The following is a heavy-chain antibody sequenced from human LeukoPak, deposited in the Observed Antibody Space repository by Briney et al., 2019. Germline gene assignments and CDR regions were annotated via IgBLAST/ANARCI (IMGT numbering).Heavy chain of an antibody. J-gene: IGHJ5*02. CDR3: ARDPGIAVAGTENWFDP. CDR2: ISAYNGNT. D-gene: IGHD6-19*01. V-gene: IGHV1-18*01. Sequence: ASVTVSCKASGYTFTSYGISWVRQAPGQGLEWMGWISAYNGNTNYAQKLQGRVTMTTDTSTSTAYMELRSLRSDDTAVYYCARDPGIAVAGTENWFDPWGQGTLVTVSS. CDR1: GYTFTSYG.